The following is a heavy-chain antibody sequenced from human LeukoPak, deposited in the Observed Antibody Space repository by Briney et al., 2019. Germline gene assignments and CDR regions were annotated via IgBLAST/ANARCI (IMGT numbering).Heavy chain of an antibody. CDR3: ARGNSGYSPLYYFDY. D-gene: IGHD5-18*01. Sequence: PLESLSHSHAESVGSITGDFWSCIPAPPGKGLERMWDIYYSGSANYNPYLKSRVTISVDTSKTQFYLKMSSVTAADTAVYYCARGNSGYSPLYYFDYWGQGTLITVSS. V-gene: IGHV4-59*01. CDR2: IYYSGSA. CDR1: VGSITGDF. J-gene: IGHJ4*02.